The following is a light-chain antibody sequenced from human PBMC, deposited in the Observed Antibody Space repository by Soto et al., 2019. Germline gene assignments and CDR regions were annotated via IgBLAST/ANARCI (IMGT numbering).Light chain of an antibody. Sequence: AIQLTQSPSSLSAFVGDRVTITCRASQGVSNALAWYQQKPGQPPNLLIYDASSLKSGVPSRFSGSGSGTDFTLTISSLEPEDFAVYYCHRYSNWQYTFGQGTKVDIK. CDR3: HRYSNWQYT. CDR1: QGVSNA. V-gene: IGKV1D-13*01. J-gene: IGKJ2*01. CDR2: DAS.